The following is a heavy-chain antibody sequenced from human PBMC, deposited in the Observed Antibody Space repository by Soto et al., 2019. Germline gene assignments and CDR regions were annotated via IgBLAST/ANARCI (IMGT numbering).Heavy chain of an antibody. CDR3: SYDTFGEQDF. J-gene: IGHJ4*02. CDR1: GYTFSHYG. V-gene: IGHV3-74*01. CDR2: INPDGTIT. Sequence: EVQLVESGGDLVQPGGSLRLSCAASGYTFSHYGMHWVRQAPGKGLVWVSRINPDGTITTYADSVKGRFTISRDNAKNTLYLQMNSLGVEDTAIYYCSYDTFGEQDFWGQGTPVTVSS. D-gene: IGHD3-9*01.